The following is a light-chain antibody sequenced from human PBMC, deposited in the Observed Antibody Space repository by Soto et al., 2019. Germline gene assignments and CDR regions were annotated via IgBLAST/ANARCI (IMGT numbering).Light chain of an antibody. CDR2: KAS. CDR3: QHYNSYSEA. V-gene: IGKV1-5*03. J-gene: IGKJ1*01. CDR1: QSISSW. Sequence: IKMYQSPSTLSAYVGDRVTITCRASQSISSWLAWYQQKPGKAPKLLIYKASSLESGVPSRFSGSGSGTEFTLTISSLQPDDFATYYCQHYNSYSEAFGQRTNV.